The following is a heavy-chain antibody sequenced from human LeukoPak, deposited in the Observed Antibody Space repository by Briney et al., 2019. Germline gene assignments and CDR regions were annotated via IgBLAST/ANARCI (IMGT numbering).Heavy chain of an antibody. D-gene: IGHD4-17*01. CDR1: GFTFSGSA. CDR2: IRSKANSYAT. Sequence: GGSLRLSCAASGFTFSGSAMHWVRQASGKGLEWVGRIRSKANSYATAYAASVKGRFTISRDDSKNTAYLQMDSLKTEDTAVYYCNQYYGDYPDAFDIWGQGTMVTVSS. CDR3: NQYYGDYPDAFDI. J-gene: IGHJ3*02. V-gene: IGHV3-73*01.